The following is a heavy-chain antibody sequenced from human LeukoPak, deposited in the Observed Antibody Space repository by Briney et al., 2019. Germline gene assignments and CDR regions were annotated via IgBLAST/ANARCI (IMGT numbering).Heavy chain of an antibody. CDR3: ATGDWNGADN. CDR1: GGSISSYF. J-gene: IGHJ4*02. Sequence: SETLSLTCTVSGGSISSYFWNWLRQPAGKGLEWIGRVYTSGNTNYSPSLKSRVTMSIDTSKNQFSLKLASVTAADTAMYYCATGDWNGADNWGQGTLVVVSS. CDR2: VYTSGNT. V-gene: IGHV4-4*07. D-gene: IGHD1-1*01.